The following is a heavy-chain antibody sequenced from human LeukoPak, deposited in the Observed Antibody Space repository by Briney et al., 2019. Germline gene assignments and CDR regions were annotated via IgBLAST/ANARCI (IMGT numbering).Heavy chain of an antibody. CDR3: AREDTAMAPYYFDY. J-gene: IGHJ4*02. V-gene: IGHV3-33*01. CDR2: IWYDGSNK. Sequence: GGSLRLSCAASGFTFSSYGMHWVRQAPGKGLEWVAVIWYDGSNKYYADSVKGRFTISRDNSENTLYLQMNSLRSEDTAVYYCAREDTAMAPYYFDYWGQGTLVTVSS. D-gene: IGHD5-18*01. CDR1: GFTFSSYG.